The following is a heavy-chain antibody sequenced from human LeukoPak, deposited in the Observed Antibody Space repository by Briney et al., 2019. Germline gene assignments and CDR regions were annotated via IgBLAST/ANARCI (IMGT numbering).Heavy chain of an antibody. J-gene: IGHJ5*02. D-gene: IGHD6-13*01. V-gene: IGHV5-51*01. CDR2: IYPGDSDT. CDR3: ARLGNVAAAGTNWFDP. CDR1: GYSFTSYW. Sequence: GGSLKISCKGSGYSFTSYWIGWVRQMPGKGLEWMGIIYPGDSDTRYSPSFQGQVTISADKSISTAYLQWSSLKASDTAMYYCARLGNVAAAGTNWFDPWGQGTLVTVSS.